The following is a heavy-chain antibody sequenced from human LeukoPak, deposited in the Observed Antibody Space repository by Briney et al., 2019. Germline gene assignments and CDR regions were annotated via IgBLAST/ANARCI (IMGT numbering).Heavy chain of an antibody. CDR3: AKGRFRGYDYYYYMDV. J-gene: IGHJ6*03. D-gene: IGHD5-12*01. Sequence: GGSLRLSCAASGFTFSSDAMSWVRQAPGKGLELVSAMSGSGGSTYYADSVKGRFTISRDNSKNTLYLQMNSLRAEDTAVYYCAKGRFRGYDYYYYMDVWDKGTTVTVSS. CDR2: MSGSGGST. V-gene: IGHV3-23*01. CDR1: GFTFSSDA.